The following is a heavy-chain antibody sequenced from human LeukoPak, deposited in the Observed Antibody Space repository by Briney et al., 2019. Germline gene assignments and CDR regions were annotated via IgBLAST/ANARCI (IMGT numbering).Heavy chain of an antibody. CDR1: GGTFSSYA. J-gene: IGHJ4*02. D-gene: IGHD3-22*01. Sequence: SVKVSCKASGGTFSSYAISWVRQAPGQGLEWMGVIIPIFGTANYAQKFQGRVTITADESTSTAYMELSSLRSEDTAVYYCAKNEQGEANYHDTISWGKGTLVVVSS. CDR2: IIPIFGTA. CDR3: AKNEQGEANYHDTIS. V-gene: IGHV1-69*13.